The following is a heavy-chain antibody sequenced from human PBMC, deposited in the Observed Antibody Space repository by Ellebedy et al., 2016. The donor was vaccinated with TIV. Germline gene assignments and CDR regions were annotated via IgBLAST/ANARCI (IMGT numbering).Heavy chain of an antibody. V-gene: IGHV3-7*01. CDR2: IRQEGDVK. Sequence: PGGSLRLSCIASGFNFRSDWMTWVRQAPGKGLEWVANIRQEGDVKYYVDSVRGRFTVSRDNARNSLYLQMNNLRVEDTAVYYCARRGSYGDYAVQINSWSDTWGQGTLVTVSS. J-gene: IGHJ5*02. CDR3: ARRGSYGDYAVQINSWSDT. CDR1: GFNFRSDW. D-gene: IGHD3-16*01.